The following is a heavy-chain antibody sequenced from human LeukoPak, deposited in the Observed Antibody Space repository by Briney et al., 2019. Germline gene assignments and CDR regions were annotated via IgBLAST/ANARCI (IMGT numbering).Heavy chain of an antibody. D-gene: IGHD1-26*01. Sequence: PGGSLRLSCAASGFTFSNYEMNWVRQAPGKGLEWVSYISSSSGSTKYYAESVKGRFTISRDNAKNSLYLQMNSLRAEDTAVYYCAREEWELLRYYYYYMDVWGKGTTVTVSS. V-gene: IGHV3-48*03. CDR3: AREEWELLRYYYYYMDV. J-gene: IGHJ6*03. CDR2: ISSSSGSTK. CDR1: GFTFSNYE.